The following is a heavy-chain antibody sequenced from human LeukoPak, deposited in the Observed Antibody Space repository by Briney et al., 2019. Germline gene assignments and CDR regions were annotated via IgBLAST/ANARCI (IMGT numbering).Heavy chain of an antibody. CDR3: ARGSPRIVGATGFDY. J-gene: IGHJ4*02. D-gene: IGHD1-26*01. CDR1: GFTFSSYG. V-gene: IGHV3-7*01. CDR2: IKQDGSEK. Sequence: GGSLRLSCAASGFTFSSYGMHWVRQAPGKGLEWVANIKQDGSEKYYVDSVKGRFTISRDNAKNSLYLQMNSLRAEDTAVYYCARGSPRIVGATGFDYWGQGTLVTVSS.